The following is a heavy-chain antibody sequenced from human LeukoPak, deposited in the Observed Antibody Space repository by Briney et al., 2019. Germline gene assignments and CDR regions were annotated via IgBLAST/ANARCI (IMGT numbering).Heavy chain of an antibody. CDR3: ARDRPYCSSTSCLGSWFDP. CDR1: GFTVSSNY. Sequence: GGSLRLSCAASGFTVSSNYMSWVRQAPGKGLEWVSVIYSCGSTYYADSVKGRFTISRDNSKNTLYLQMNSLRAEDTAVYYCARDRPYCSSTSCLGSWFDPWGQGTLVTVSS. V-gene: IGHV3-66*03. CDR2: IYSCGST. D-gene: IGHD2-2*01. J-gene: IGHJ5*02.